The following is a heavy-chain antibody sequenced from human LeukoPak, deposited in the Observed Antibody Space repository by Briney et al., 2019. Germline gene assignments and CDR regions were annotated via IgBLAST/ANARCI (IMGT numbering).Heavy chain of an antibody. J-gene: IGHJ4*02. CDR3: ARDYMDSSGYYLRY. D-gene: IGHD3-22*01. V-gene: IGHV3-30-3*01. CDR2: ISYDGSNK. CDR1: GFTFSSYA. Sequence: GGSLRLSCAASGFTFSSYAMHWVRQAPGKGLEWVAVISYDGSNKYYADSVKGRFTISRDNSKNTLYLQMNSLRAEDTAVYYCARDYMDSSGYYLRYWGQGTLVTVSS.